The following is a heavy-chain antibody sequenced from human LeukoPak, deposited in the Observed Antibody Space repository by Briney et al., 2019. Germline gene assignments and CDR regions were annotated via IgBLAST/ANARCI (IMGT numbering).Heavy chain of an antibody. CDR1: GGTFSSYA. J-gene: IGHJ6*03. CDR3: AREYSSSWYGYYYYYMDV. CDR2: IIPIFGTA. D-gene: IGHD6-13*01. V-gene: IGHV1-69*05. Sequence: SVKVSCKASGGTFSSYAISWVRQAPGQGLEWMGGIIPIFGTANYAQKFQGRVTITTDESTSTAYMELSSLRSEDTAVYYCAREYSSSWYGYYYYYMDVWGKGTTVTVSS.